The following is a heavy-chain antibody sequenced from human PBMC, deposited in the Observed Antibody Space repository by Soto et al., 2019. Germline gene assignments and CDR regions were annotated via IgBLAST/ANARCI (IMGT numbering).Heavy chain of an antibody. CDR3: ARRAPVTPFDY. Sequence: GSLRLSCTTSGFRFGDYAMSWFRQAPGKGPEWIGVIRSNTYGGTSEYAPSVKGRFTLSRDDSAKTVYLQMHSLKIEDTGVYYCARRAPVTPFDYWGQGT. V-gene: IGHV3-49*03. J-gene: IGHJ4*02. D-gene: IGHD4-17*01. CDR2: IRSNTYGGTS. CDR1: GFRFGDYA.